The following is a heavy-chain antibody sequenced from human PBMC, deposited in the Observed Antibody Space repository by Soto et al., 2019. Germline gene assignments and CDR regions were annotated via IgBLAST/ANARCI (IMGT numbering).Heavy chain of an antibody. CDR3: AREAGWNDVGNWFDP. CDR1: GFTFDDYG. D-gene: IGHD1-1*01. Sequence: GSLRLSCAASGFTFDDYGMSWVRQAPGKGLEWVSGINWNGGSTGYADSVKGRFTISRDNAKNSLYLQMNSLRAEDTALYHCAREAGWNDVGNWFDPWGQGTLVTVSS. J-gene: IGHJ5*02. V-gene: IGHV3-20*01. CDR2: INWNGGST.